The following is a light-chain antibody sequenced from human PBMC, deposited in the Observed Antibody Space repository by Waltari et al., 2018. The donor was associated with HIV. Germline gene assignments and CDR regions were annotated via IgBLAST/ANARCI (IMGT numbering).Light chain of an antibody. CDR1: QSVGSK. CDR2: DAS. Sequence: EVVMTQSPAPLSVSPGERATLFCRASQSVGSKLAWYQQKPGQAPRLLIYDASTRATVIPARFSGTGSGTDFTLTISSLQSEDFAVYYCLQYDNWPPWTFGQGTKVEFK. CDR3: LQYDNWPPWT. J-gene: IGKJ1*01. V-gene: IGKV3-15*01.